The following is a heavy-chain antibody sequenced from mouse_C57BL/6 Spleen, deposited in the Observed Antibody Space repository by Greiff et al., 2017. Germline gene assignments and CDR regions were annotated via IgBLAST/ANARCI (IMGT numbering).Heavy chain of an antibody. Sequence: QVQLKESGTELMKPGASVKLSCKATGYTFTGYWIEWVKQRPGHGLEWIGEILPGSGSTNYNEKFKGKAKVTADTSSNTAYMQLSSLTTEDSAIYYCARSGYYGSSDYAMDYWGQGTSVTVSS. CDR3: ARSGYYGSSDYAMDY. CDR2: ILPGSGST. D-gene: IGHD1-1*01. J-gene: IGHJ4*01. CDR1: GYTFTGYW. V-gene: IGHV1-9*01.